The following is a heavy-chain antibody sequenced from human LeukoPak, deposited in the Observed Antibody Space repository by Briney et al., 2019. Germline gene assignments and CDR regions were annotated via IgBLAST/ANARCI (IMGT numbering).Heavy chain of an antibody. Sequence: EPGGSLRLSCAASGFTFSSYEMNWVRQAPGKGLEWVSYISSSGSTIYYADFVKGRFTISRDNAKNSLYLQMNSLRAEDTAVYYCAREKYYYDSSGYYRWFDPWGQGTLVTVSS. D-gene: IGHD3-22*01. J-gene: IGHJ5*02. CDR1: GFTFSSYE. V-gene: IGHV3-48*03. CDR2: ISSSGSTI. CDR3: AREKYYYDSSGYYRWFDP.